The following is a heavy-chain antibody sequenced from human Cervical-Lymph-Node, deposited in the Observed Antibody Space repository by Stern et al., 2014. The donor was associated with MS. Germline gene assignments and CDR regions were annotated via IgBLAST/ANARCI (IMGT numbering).Heavy chain of an antibody. CDR2: LFSNDEK. D-gene: IGHD6-13*01. J-gene: IGHJ4*02. CDR3: ARIGDTSSWYRLYYFDY. CDR1: GFSLSNARMG. V-gene: IGHV2-26*01. Sequence: HVTLKESGPVVVKPTETLTLTCTVSGFSLSNARMGVSWIRQSPGKALEWLAHLFSNDEKSYRTSLKSRLTISKDTSKSQVVLTMTNVDPVDAAIYYCARIGDTSSWYRLYYFDYWGQGALVTVSS.